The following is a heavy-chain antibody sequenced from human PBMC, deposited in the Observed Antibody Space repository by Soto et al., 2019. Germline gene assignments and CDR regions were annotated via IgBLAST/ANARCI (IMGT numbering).Heavy chain of an antibody. D-gene: IGHD2-2*01. Sequence: TLSLTCTVSGGSISSGGYYWSWIRQHPGKGLEWIGYIYYSGSTYYNPSLKSRVTISVDTSKNQFSLKLSSVTAADTAVYYCARDYGYCSSTSCYGFDPWGQGTLVTVSS. J-gene: IGHJ5*02. CDR3: ARDYGYCSSTSCYGFDP. CDR1: GGSISSGGYY. V-gene: IGHV4-31*03. CDR2: IYYSGST.